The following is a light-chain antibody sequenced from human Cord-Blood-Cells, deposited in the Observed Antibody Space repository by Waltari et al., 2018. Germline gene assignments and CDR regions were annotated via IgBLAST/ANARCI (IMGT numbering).Light chain of an antibody. V-gene: IGKV1-5*01. Sequence: DIQMTQSPSTLSASVGDRVTITCRASQSISSWLAWYQQKPGKAPKLPIYDASSLESGVPSRFSGSGSGTEFTLTISSLHPDDFATYYCQQYNSYSYTFGQGTKLEIK. J-gene: IGKJ2*01. CDR1: QSISSW. CDR3: QQYNSYSYT. CDR2: DAS.